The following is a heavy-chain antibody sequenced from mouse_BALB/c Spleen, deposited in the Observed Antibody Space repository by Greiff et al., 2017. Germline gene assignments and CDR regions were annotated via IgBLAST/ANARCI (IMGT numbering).Heavy chain of an antibody. CDR1: GFNIKDTY. CDR2: IDPANGNT. CDR3: ARATTRAMDY. V-gene: IGHV14-3*02. J-gene: IGHJ4*01. Sequence: VQLQQSGAELVKPGASVKLSCTASGFNIKDTYMHWVKQRPEQGLEGIGRIDPANGNTKYDPKFQGKATITADTSSNTAYLQLSSLTSEDTAVYYCARATTRAMDYWGQGTSVTVSS. D-gene: IGHD1-1*01.